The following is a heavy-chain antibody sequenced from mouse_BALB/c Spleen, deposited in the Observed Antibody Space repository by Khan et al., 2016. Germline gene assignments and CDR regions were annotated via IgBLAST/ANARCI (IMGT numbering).Heavy chain of an antibody. V-gene: IGHV1S56*01. D-gene: IGHD2-12*01. J-gene: IGHJ3*01. CDR2: ILPGYVNT. CDR3: ATHYSYSWFVY. CDR1: GYTFTNYY. Sequence: QVQLQQSGPELVKPGTSVRISCKAPGYTFTNYYIHWLKQGPGQGLDWIGWILPGYVNTKYNEKFKCKATLTVDKSSTTVYITLSSLTSEDSAVYSSATHYSYSWFVYWRQGTRVTVSA.